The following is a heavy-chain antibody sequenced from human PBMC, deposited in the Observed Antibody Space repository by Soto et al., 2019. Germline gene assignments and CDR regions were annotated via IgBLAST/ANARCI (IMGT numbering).Heavy chain of an antibody. CDR3: ARADNYGDSRFDY. D-gene: IGHD4-17*01. Sequence: SETLSLTCAFSGYSISSGYYWGWIRQPPGKGLEWIGSIYHSGSTYYNPSLKSRVTISVDTSKNQFSLKLSSVTAADTAVYYCARADNYGDSRFDYWGQGTLVTVSS. CDR2: IYHSGST. CDR1: GYSISSGYY. J-gene: IGHJ4*02. V-gene: IGHV4-38-2*01.